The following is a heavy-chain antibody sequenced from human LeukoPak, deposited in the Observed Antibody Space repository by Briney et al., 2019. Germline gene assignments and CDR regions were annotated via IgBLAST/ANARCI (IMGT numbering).Heavy chain of an antibody. D-gene: IGHD1-26*01. CDR1: GDSISTYY. Sequence: PSETLSLTCTVSGDSISTYYWSWIRQPPGKGLELFGYISYSGSTNYNPSLKSRVTLSVDTSKNQFSLKLSSVTAADTAVYYCARVVRGATGSDYWGQGTLVTVSS. CDR3: ARVVRGATGSDY. V-gene: IGHV4-59*01. CDR2: ISYSGST. J-gene: IGHJ4*02.